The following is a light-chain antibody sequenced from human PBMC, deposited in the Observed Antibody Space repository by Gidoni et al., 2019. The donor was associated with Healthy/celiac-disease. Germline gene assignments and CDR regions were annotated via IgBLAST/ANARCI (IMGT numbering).Light chain of an antibody. V-gene: IGKV3-11*01. CDR2: DAS. J-gene: IGKJ4*01. CDR3: QQRSNWPPALT. CDR1: QSVSSY. Sequence: EIVFTHSPATLSLSPGERATLSCRASQSVSSYLAWYQQKPGQAPRLLIYDASNRATGIPARFSGSGPGTDFTLTISSLEPEDFAVYYCQQRSNWPPALTFGGGTKVEIK.